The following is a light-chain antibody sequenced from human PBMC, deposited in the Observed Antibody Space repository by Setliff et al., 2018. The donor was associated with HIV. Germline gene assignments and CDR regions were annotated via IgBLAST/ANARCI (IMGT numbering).Light chain of an antibody. CDR1: SSDVGGYSY. V-gene: IGLV2-14*01. J-gene: IGLJ1*01. Sequence: QSALTQPASVSGSPGQSITISCIGTSSDVGGYSYVSWYQQHPGKAPKLIIYEVRNRPSGVSNRFSGSKSGNTASLTISGLQAEDEADYYCSSFAITNTLPFGTGTRSPS. CDR3: SSFAITNTLP. CDR2: EVR.